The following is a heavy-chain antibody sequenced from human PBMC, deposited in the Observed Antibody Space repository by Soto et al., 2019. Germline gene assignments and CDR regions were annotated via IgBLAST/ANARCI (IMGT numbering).Heavy chain of an antibody. D-gene: IGHD3-10*01. CDR1: GFTVSSNY. CDR2: IYSGGST. V-gene: IGHV3-53*02. J-gene: IGHJ3*02. Sequence: EVQLVETGGGLTQPGGSLRLSCAASGFTVSSNYMSWVRQAPGKGLEWVSVIYSGGSTYYADSVKGRFTISRDNSKNTLYLQMNSLRAEDTAVYYCSRDMVDAFDIWGQGTMVTVSS. CDR3: SRDMVDAFDI.